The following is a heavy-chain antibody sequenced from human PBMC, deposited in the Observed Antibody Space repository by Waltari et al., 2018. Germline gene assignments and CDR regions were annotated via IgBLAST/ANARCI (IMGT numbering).Heavy chain of an antibody. Sequence: QEQLQQWGAGLLKPSETLSLTCAVYGGSFSGYYWSWIRQPPGKGLEWIGEINHSGSTNYNPSLKSRVTISVDTSKNQFSLKLSSVTAADTAVYYCASSGGTVTRTRFDPWGQGTLVTVSS. CDR2: INHSGST. J-gene: IGHJ5*02. V-gene: IGHV4-34*01. CDR3: ASSGGTVTRTRFDP. D-gene: IGHD4-4*01. CDR1: GGSFSGYY.